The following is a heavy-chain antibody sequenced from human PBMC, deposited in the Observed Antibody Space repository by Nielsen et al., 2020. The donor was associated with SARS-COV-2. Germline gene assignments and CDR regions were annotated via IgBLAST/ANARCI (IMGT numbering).Heavy chain of an antibody. CDR1: GFTFDDYA. J-gene: IGHJ4*02. D-gene: IGHD5-24*01. V-gene: IGHV3-9*01. CDR3: ATLGGDGYNPFIDY. CDR2: ISWNSGSI. Sequence: LRLSCAASGFTFDDYAMHWVRQAPGKGLEWVSGISWNSGSIGYADSVKGRFTISRDNAKNSLYLQMNSLRAEDTALYYCATLGGDGYNPFIDYWGQGTLVTVSS.